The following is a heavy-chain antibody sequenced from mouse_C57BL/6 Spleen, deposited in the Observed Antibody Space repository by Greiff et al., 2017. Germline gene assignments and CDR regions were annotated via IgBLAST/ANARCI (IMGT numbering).Heavy chain of an antibody. CDR3: ERLDYDEYYAMDY. J-gene: IGHJ4*01. Sequence: EVQLQQSGPELVKPGASVKIPCKASGYTFTDYNMDWVKQSHGKSLEWIGDINPNNGGTIYNQKFKGKATLTVDKSSSTAYMELRSLTSEDTAVYYCERLDYDEYYAMDYWGQGTSVTVSS. CDR1: GYTFTDYN. D-gene: IGHD2-4*01. V-gene: IGHV1-18*01. CDR2: INPNNGGT.